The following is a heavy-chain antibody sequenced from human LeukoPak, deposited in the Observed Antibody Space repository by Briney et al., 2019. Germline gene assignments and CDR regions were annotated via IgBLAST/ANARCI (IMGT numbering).Heavy chain of an antibody. V-gene: IGHV1-18*01. D-gene: IGHD3-22*01. CDR3: ARDVTYDSSGYYGY. J-gene: IGHJ4*02. CDR2: ISAYNGNT. CDR1: GYTFTSYG. Sequence: GASVKASSKASGYTFTSYGISWVRQAPGQGLEWMGWISAYNGNTNYAQKLQGRVTMTTDTSTSTAYMELRSLRSGDTAVYYCARDVTYDSSGYYGYWGQGTLVTVSS.